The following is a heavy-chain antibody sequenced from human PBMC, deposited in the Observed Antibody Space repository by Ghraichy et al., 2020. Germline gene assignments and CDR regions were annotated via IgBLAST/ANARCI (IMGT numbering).Heavy chain of an antibody. D-gene: IGHD4-17*01. J-gene: IGHJ5*02. V-gene: IGHV5-51*01. CDR1: GYSFTSYW. CDR3: ARTGMDYGDYYYHWFDP. CDR2: IYPGDSDT. Sequence: GESLNISCKGSGYSFTSYWIGWVRQMPGKGLEWMGIIYPGDSDTRYSPSFQGQVTISADKSISTAYLQWSSLKASDTAMYYCARTGMDYGDYYYHWFDPWGQGTLVTVSS.